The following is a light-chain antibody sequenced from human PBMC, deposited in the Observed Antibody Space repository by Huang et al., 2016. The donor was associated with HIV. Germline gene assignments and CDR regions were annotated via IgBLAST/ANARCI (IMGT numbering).Light chain of an antibody. J-gene: IGKJ1*01. CDR3: QQYQSLPWT. V-gene: IGKV1-NL1*01. Sequence: DIQMTQSPSSLSASVGDRVTITCRASQGIGNSLAWYQQKPEKAPRLLLYATSTLESGVPSRFSGSGSGTHYTLTINTLQPEDIASYYCQQYQSLPWTFGQGTKVEIK. CDR1: QGIGNS. CDR2: ATS.